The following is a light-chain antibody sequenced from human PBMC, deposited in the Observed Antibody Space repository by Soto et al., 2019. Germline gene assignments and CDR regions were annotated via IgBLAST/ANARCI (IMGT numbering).Light chain of an antibody. CDR1: QSISSNF. Sequence: EIVLTQSPGTLSLSPGEGATLSCRASQSISSNFLAWYQQKRGQAPRLLIHGASNRATGIPDRFGGRGSGTDFTLTIARLEPEDFAVYYCQQYGGSPRTFGQGTKVEVK. CDR3: QQYGGSPRT. CDR2: GAS. J-gene: IGKJ1*01. V-gene: IGKV3-20*01.